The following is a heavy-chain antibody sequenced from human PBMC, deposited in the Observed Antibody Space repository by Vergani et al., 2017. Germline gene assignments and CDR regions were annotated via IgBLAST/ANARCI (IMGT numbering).Heavy chain of an antibody. Sequence: EVHLLESGGGQVEAGGSLRLSCVASGFTFSNSAMSWVRQTSGKGLEWVSAISGHGDRTYYGDSVKGRFTISRDNSKNTVYLQMNSLKAEDGATYYCAREERSNTTPFVGDWGQGTLVTV. CDR1: GFTFSNSA. V-gene: IGHV3-23*01. J-gene: IGHJ4*02. D-gene: IGHD2/OR15-2a*01. CDR3: AREERSNTTPFVGD. CDR2: ISGHGDRT.